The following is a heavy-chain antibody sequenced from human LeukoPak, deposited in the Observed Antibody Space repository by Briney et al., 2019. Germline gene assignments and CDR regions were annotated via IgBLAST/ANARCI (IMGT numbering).Heavy chain of an antibody. V-gene: IGHV4-39*01. CDR2: IYYSGTT. CDR1: GGSISSSSYY. CDR3: ARLKGYCSGGSCYRLYYFDY. J-gene: IGHJ4*02. Sequence: SETLSLTCTVSGGSISSSSYYWGWIRQPPGRGLEGIGSIYYSGTTYYNPSLKSRVTISVDTSKNQFSLKLSSVTAADTAVYYCARLKGYCSGGSCYRLYYFDYWGQGTLVTVSS. D-gene: IGHD2-15*01.